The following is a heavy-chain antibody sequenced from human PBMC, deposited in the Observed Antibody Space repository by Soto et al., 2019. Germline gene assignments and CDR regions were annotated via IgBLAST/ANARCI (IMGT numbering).Heavy chain of an antibody. V-gene: IGHV4-4*02. J-gene: IGHJ4*02. CDR1: GQYIKSNFW. Sequence: SETLSLTCLVSGQYIKSNFWWAWVRQSPGKDLEWIGEIYHSGSAIYTPSLKNRVTLSLDESKNEFSLNMDSVTAEDTAVYYCAKGSGSSSWIWDNFDYWGQGTLVTVSS. CDR2: IYHSGSA. D-gene: IGHD6-13*01. CDR3: AKGSGSSSWIWDNFDY.